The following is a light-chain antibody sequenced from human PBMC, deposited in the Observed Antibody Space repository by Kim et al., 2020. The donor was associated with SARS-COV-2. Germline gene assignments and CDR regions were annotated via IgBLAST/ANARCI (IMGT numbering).Light chain of an antibody. CDR3: CSYAGTYSYV. CDR2: DVS. J-gene: IGLJ1*01. CDR1: NNDVGAYDY. Sequence: QPALTQPRSVSGSPGQSVTISCTGTNNDVGAYDYVSWYQHHPGQAPKLIIFDVSKRPSGVPDRFSASKSGNTASLTISGLQGDDEADYYCCSYAGTYSYVFGVGTKVTVL. V-gene: IGLV2-11*01.